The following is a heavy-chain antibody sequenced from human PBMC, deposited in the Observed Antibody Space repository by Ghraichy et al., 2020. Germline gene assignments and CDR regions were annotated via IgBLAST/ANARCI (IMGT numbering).Heavy chain of an antibody. CDR2: IDQDGSA. CDR3: ARPPGGVYGLDV. J-gene: IGHJ6*02. Sequence: SETLSLTCAVSGGSISGTSWWSWVRQSPGKGLEWIGEIDQDGSANYNPSLKSRVTISVDNSKNQFSLKLSSVTAADTAMYYCARPPGGVYGLDVWGQGTTVTVSS. V-gene: IGHV4-4*02. D-gene: IGHD3-10*01. CDR1: GGSISGTSW.